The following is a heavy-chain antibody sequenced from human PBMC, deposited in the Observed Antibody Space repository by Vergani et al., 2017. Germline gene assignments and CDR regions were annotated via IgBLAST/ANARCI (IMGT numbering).Heavy chain of an antibody. V-gene: IGHV3-33*01. CDR1: GFTFSSYG. J-gene: IGHJ4*02. Sequence: QVQLVESGGGVVQPGRSLRLSCAASGFTFSSYGMHWVRQAPGKGLEWVAVIWYDGSNKYYADSVQGRFTISRDNSKNTLYLQMNSLRAEDTAVYYCAREVYDSSGYLFDYWGQGTLVTVSS. D-gene: IGHD3-22*01. CDR2: IWYDGSNK. CDR3: AREVYDSSGYLFDY.